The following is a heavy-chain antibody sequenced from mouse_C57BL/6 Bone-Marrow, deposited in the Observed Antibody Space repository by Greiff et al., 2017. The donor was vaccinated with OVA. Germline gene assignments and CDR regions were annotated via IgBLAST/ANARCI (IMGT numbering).Heavy chain of an antibody. Sequence: QVQLKQSGAELVRPGTSVKVSCKASGYAFTNYLLEWVKQRPGQGLEWIGVINPGSGGTNYNEKFKGKATLTADKSSSTAYMQLSSLTSEDSAVYFCARSGPYYGYDRFAYWGQGTLVTVSA. CDR3: ARSGPYYGYDRFAY. CDR2: INPGSGGT. J-gene: IGHJ3*01. V-gene: IGHV1-54*01. CDR1: GYAFTNYL. D-gene: IGHD2-9*01.